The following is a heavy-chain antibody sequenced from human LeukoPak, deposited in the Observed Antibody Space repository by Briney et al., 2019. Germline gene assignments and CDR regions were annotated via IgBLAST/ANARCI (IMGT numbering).Heavy chain of an antibody. CDR1: GGTFSSYA. V-gene: IGHV1-69*04. J-gene: IGHJ3*02. D-gene: IGHD2-2*03. CDR2: IIPIFGIA. CDR3: ARASGYCSSTSCHDAFDI. Sequence: SVKVSCKASGGTFSSYAISWVRQAPGQGLEWMGRIIPIFGIANYAQKFQGRVTITADKSTSTAYMELSSLRSEGTAVYYCARASGYCSSTSCHDAFDIWGQGTMVTVSS.